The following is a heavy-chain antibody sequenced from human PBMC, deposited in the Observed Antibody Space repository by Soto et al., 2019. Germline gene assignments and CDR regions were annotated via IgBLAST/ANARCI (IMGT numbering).Heavy chain of an antibody. J-gene: IGHJ6*02. Sequence: QVQLVQSGAEVKKPGASVKVSCKASGYTFTSYDINWVRQATGQGLEWMGWMNPNSGNTGYAQKFQGRVTMTRNTTISTAYMELRSLRSEDTAVYYCARTRHLPMYYYYYGMDVWGQGTTVTVSS. V-gene: IGHV1-8*01. CDR3: ARTRHLPMYYYYYGMDV. CDR2: MNPNSGNT. CDR1: GYTFTSYD.